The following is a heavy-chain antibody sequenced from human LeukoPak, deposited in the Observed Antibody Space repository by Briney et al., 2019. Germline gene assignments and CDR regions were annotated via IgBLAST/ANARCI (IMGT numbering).Heavy chain of an antibody. Sequence: GIVPIFGTANYAQKFQGRVTITADESTSTAYMELSSLRSEDTAVYYCARVRLDYYYGMDVWGKGTTVTVSS. D-gene: IGHD6-19*01. V-gene: IGHV1-69*01. J-gene: IGHJ6*04. CDR3: ARVRLDYYYGMDV. CDR2: IVPIFGTA.